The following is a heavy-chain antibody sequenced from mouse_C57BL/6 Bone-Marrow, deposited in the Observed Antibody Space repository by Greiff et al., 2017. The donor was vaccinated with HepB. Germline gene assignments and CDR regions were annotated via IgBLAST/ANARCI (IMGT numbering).Heavy chain of an antibody. Sequence: VKLQESGAELARPGASVKLSCKASGYTFTSYGISWVKQRTGQGLEWIGEIYPRSGNTYYNEKFKGKATLTADKSSSTAYMELRSLTSEDSAVYFCASGIYYYGSSHAMDYWGQGTSVTVSS. D-gene: IGHD1-1*01. V-gene: IGHV1-81*01. J-gene: IGHJ4*01. CDR3: ASGIYYYGSSHAMDY. CDR2: IYPRSGNT. CDR1: GYTFTSYG.